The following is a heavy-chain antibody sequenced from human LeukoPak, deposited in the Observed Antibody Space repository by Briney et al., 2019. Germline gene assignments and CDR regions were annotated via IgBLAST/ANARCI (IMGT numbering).Heavy chain of an antibody. D-gene: IGHD3-10*01. CDR2: TYYGSKWYN. CDR3: AREVTYYYGSGSYYPAFDI. CDR1: GDSVSSNSAA. V-gene: IGHV6-1*01. Sequence: SQTLSLTCAISGDSVSSNSAAWNWIRQSPSRGLEWLGRTYYGSKWYNDYAVSVKGRITINPDTSKNQFSLQLNSVTPEDTAVYYCAREVTYYYGSGSYYPAFDIWGQGTMVTVSS. J-gene: IGHJ3*02.